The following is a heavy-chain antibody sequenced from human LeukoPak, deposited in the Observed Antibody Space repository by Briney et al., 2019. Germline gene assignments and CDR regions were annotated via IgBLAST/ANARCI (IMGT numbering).Heavy chain of an antibody. CDR2: VSSEGSVK. J-gene: IGHJ4*02. CDR3: TKEGAGGGCYSFDD. CDR1: GFTFSSYG. Sequence: GGSLRLSCAASGFTFSSYGMHWVRQAPGKGLEWVAVVSSEGSVKWYADSVKGRFTISRDNAKNTLYVQMDSLRAEDTAVYYCTKEGAGGGCYSFDDWGQGTLVTVSS. V-gene: IGHV3-30*18. D-gene: IGHD2-21*01.